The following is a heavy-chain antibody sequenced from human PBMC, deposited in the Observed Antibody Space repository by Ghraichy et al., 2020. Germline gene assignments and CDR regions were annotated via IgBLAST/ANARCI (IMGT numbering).Heavy chain of an antibody. Sequence: GGSLRLSCAASGLIVSRNFMSWVRQAPGKGPEWLSVIYMNGGTYYSDSVKGRFTISRDNSKNMVYLQMDSLRVEDTAVYFCARGDGGYVDDVFDIWGRGTMVMVSS. D-gene: IGHD4-17*01. V-gene: IGHV3-53*01. CDR1: GLIVSRNF. CDR2: IYMNGGT. J-gene: IGHJ3*02. CDR3: ARGDGGYVDDVFDI.